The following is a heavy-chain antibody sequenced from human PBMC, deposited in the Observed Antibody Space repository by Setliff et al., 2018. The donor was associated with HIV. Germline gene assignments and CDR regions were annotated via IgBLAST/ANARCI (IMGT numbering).Heavy chain of an antibody. V-gene: IGHV4-59*11. Sequence: SETLSLTCTVSSDSINYQYWAWIRQPPGKGLEWIGSIYYSGNTNYNPSLKSRVTISIDTSKSQFSLKLTSVSAADTAMYYCARGRRRSSTPYYFDYWGQGTLGTVS. J-gene: IGHJ4*02. CDR1: SDSINYQY. CDR2: IYYSGNT. CDR3: ARGRRRSSTPYYFDY.